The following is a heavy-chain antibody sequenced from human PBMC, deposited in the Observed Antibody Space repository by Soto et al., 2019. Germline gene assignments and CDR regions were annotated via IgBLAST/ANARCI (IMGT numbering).Heavy chain of an antibody. Sequence: PGGSLRLSCTAAGFTFGDYGMSWFSQAPGKGLEWVGFIRSKAYGGTTEYAASVKGRFTISRDDSKSIAYLQMNSLKTEDTAVYYCTRDLHTVTILYYYYYGMDVWGQGTTVTVSS. CDR2: IRSKAYGGTT. J-gene: IGHJ6*02. CDR3: TRDLHTVTILYYYYYGMDV. D-gene: IGHD4-17*01. V-gene: IGHV3-49*03. CDR1: GFTFGDYG.